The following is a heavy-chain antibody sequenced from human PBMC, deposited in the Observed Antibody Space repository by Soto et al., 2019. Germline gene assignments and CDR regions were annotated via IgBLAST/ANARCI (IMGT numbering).Heavy chain of an antibody. D-gene: IGHD3-10*01. CDR2: IYHSWTT. V-gene: IGHV4-38-2*02. CDR1: GDSIIGIYH. Sequence: SETLSLTYSVSGDSIIGIYHWAWILHPPWRGLEWIASIYHSWTTYYTPSLKSRVTISVDTSKNQFSLRLSSVTPADTAVYYCARDRYYGSGTYYNFYSGMDVWGQGTTVTV. J-gene: IGHJ6*02. CDR3: ARDRYYGSGTYYNFYSGMDV.